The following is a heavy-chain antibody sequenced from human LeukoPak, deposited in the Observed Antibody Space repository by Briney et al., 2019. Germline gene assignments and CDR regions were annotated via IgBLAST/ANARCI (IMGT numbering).Heavy chain of an antibody. D-gene: IGHD4-17*01. V-gene: IGHV4-34*01. J-gene: IGHJ4*02. CDR2: INHSGST. CDR1: GGPFSGYY. CDR3: AGDPSYGDYVGNFFDY. Sequence: SETLSLTGAFYGGPFSGYYWSWIRQPPGKGLEWIGEINHSGSTNYNPSLKSRVTISVDTSKNQFSLKLSSVTAADTAVYYCAGDPSYGDYVGNFFDYWGQGTLVTVSS.